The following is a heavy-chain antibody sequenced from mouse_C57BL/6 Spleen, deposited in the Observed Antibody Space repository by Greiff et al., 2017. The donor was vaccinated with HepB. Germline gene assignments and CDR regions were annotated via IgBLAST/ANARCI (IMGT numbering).Heavy chain of an antibody. CDR3: TRTTTAQATYFDY. V-gene: IGHV1-5*01. Sequence: EVQLQQSGTVLARPGASVKMSCKTSGYTFTSYWMHWVKQRPGQGLEWIGAIYPGNSDTSYNQKFKGKAKLTAVTSASTAYMELSSLTNEDSAVYYCTRTTTAQATYFDYWGQGTTLTVSS. D-gene: IGHD3-2*02. CDR1: GYTFTSYW. J-gene: IGHJ2*01. CDR2: IYPGNSDT.